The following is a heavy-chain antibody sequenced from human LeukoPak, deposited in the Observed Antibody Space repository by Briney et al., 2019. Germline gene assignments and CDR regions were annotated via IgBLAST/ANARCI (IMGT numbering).Heavy chain of an antibody. Sequence: GGSPRLSCAASGFTFSRYGMHWVRQAPGKGLEWVAFIRYDGSDKYYADSVKGRFTISRDNFKNTVYLQMNSLRAEDTAVYYCAKLQLYYDILTGPLVDYWGQGTLVTVSS. CDR1: GFTFSRYG. CDR2: IRYDGSDK. CDR3: AKLQLYYDILTGPLVDY. J-gene: IGHJ4*02. D-gene: IGHD3-9*01. V-gene: IGHV3-30*02.